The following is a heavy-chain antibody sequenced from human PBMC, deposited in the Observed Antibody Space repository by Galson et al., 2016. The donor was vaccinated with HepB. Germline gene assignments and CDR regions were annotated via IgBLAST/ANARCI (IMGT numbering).Heavy chain of an antibody. V-gene: IGHV4-59*01. CDR2: FYGSGRT. CDR3: ARSGTYYIFDF. J-gene: IGHJ4*02. Sequence: SETLSLTCSVSGGSITDYRWSWIRQPPGKGLEWIGYFYGSGRTDYNPSLKSRVTLLVDTSKNQFSLKLSSMTAADTAVYYCARSGTYYIFDFWGQGTLVTVSS. CDR1: GGSITDYR. D-gene: IGHD3-22*01.